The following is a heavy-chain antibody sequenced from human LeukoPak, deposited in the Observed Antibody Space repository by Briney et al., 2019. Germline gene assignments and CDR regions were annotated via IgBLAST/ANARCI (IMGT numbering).Heavy chain of an antibody. CDR3: ARDIGYKYFDP. D-gene: IGHD5-18*01. CDR2: IWYDGSNK. J-gene: IGHJ5*02. V-gene: IGHV3-33*01. Sequence: GGSLRLSCAASGFTFSSYGMHWVRQAPDKGLEWVAIIWYDGSNKYYADSVEGRFTISRDNSKNTLYLQMNSLRAEDTAVYYCARDIGYKYFDPWGQGTLVTVSS. CDR1: GFTFSSYG.